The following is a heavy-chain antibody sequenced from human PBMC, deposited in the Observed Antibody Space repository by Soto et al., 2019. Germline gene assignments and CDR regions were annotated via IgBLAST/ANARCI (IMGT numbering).Heavy chain of an antibody. CDR2: IYPGDSDT. CDR1: GYSFTSYW. CDR3: AREPSP. V-gene: IGHV5-51*01. Sequence: GESLKISCKGSGYSFTSYWIGWVRQMPGKGLEWMGIIYPGDSDTRYSPSFQGQVTISVDTSKDQFSLKLTSVTAADTAVYYCAREPSPWGQGTLVTVSS. J-gene: IGHJ5*02.